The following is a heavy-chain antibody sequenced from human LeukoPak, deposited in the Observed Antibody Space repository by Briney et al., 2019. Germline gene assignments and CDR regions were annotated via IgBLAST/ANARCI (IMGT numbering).Heavy chain of an antibody. J-gene: IGHJ4*02. CDR3: ARERQLERLTFGKEGSAFDY. CDR1: GFTFSSYA. V-gene: IGHV3-64*01. Sequence: GRSLRLSCAASGFTFSSYAMHWVRQAPGKGLEYVTAISSNGGSTFYANSVKGRFTISRDNSKNTLYLQMGSLRAEDMAVYYCARERQLERLTFGKEGSAFDYWGRGTLDTVSS. D-gene: IGHD1-1*01. CDR2: ISSNGGST.